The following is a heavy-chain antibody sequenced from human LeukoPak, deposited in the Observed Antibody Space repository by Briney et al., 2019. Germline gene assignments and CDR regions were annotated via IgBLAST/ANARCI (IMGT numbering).Heavy chain of an antibody. CDR2: ISGSGGST. D-gene: IGHD2-15*01. Sequence: RGSLRLSCAASGFTFSSYAMSWVRQAPGKGLEWVSAISGSGGSTYYADSVKGRFTISRDNSKNTLYLQMNSLRAEDTAVYYCAKGDCSGGSCYPNFDYWGQGTLVTVSS. CDR1: GFTFSSYA. V-gene: IGHV3-23*01. CDR3: AKGDCSGGSCYPNFDY. J-gene: IGHJ4*02.